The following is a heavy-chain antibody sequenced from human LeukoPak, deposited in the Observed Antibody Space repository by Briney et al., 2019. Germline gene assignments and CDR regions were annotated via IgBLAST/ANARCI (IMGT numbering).Heavy chain of an antibody. CDR2: ISAYNGNT. J-gene: IGHJ4*02. CDR1: GYTFTNYG. Sequence: ASVKVSCKASGYTFTNYGISWVRQAPGQGLEWMGWISAYNGNTNYAQKFQGRTTTTTDTSTSTAYMELRSLRSDDTAVYYCARDLKMGYSSGRYSWGTGSSNDYWGQGTLVTVSS. CDR3: ARDLKMGYSSGRYSWGTGSSNDY. V-gene: IGHV1-18*01. D-gene: IGHD6-19*01.